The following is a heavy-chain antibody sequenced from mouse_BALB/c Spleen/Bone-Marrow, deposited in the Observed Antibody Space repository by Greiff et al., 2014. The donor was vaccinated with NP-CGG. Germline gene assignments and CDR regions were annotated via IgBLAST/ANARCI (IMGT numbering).Heavy chain of an antibody. CDR3: ARCDGYSYYFDY. J-gene: IGHJ2*01. CDR2: IYPGDGDT. V-gene: IGHV1-80*01. CDR1: GYAFSNYW. Sequence: QVQLQQSGADLVRPGSSVKISCKASGYAFSNYWMNWVKQRPGQGLEWIGQIYPGDGDTNYNGKFKGKVTLTADKSSSTAYMQLSSLTSEDSAVYFCARCDGYSYYFDYWGQGTTLTVSS. D-gene: IGHD2-3*01.